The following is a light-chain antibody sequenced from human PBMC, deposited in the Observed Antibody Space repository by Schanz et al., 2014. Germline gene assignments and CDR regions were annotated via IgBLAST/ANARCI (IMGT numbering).Light chain of an antibody. J-gene: IGLJ2*01. CDR2: GNT. CDR1: SSNIGANYD. CDR3: SSYAGSNNLV. Sequence: QSVLTQAPSVSGAPGQRVTISCTGSSSNIGANYDVHWYQQLPGRAPQLLIYGNTNRRSGVPDRFSGSKSGNTASLTVSGLQAEDEADYYCSSYAGSNNLVFGGGTKLTVL. V-gene: IGLV1-40*01.